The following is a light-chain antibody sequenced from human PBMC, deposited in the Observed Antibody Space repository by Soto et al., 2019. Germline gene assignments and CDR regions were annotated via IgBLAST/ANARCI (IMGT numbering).Light chain of an antibody. J-gene: IGKJ1*01. CDR1: QSVSSY. V-gene: IGKV3-11*01. CDR3: HQRQSWPRT. Sequence: EIVLTQSPATLSLARGERATLSCRASQSVSSYLAWYQQKPGQAPRLLIYDASNRATGIPARFSGSGSGTDFTLTISDVQPEDFALYYCHQRQSWPRTFGQGTKVDI. CDR2: DAS.